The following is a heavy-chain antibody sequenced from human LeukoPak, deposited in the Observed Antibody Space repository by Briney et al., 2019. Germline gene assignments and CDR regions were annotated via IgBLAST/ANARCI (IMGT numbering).Heavy chain of an antibody. J-gene: IGHJ5*02. CDR1: GFTFSSNY. CDR2: AYSGGIT. Sequence: GRSLRLSCAASGFTFSSNYMSWVRQAPGKGLEWVSVAYSGGITYYLDSVKGRFTVSRDNAKNTLYLQMDSLRAEDTAIYYCARVEGDYTPNRFDPWGQGTLVTVPS. CDR3: ARVEGDYTPNRFDP. V-gene: IGHV3-53*01. D-gene: IGHD4-11*01.